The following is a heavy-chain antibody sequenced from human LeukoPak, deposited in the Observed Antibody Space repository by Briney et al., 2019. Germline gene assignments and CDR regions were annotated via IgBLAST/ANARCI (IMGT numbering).Heavy chain of an antibody. CDR3: ARDYYDSSGSPGIDY. V-gene: IGHV3-48*01. CDR2: TSSSSSTI. CDR1: PLTFSTCC. Sequence: PGGSLRLSCAASPLTFSTCCMRWVRQAPGKGLEWVSYTSSSSSTIYYADSVKGRFTISRDNAKNSLYLQMNSLRAEDTAVYYCARDYYDSSGSPGIDYWGQGTLVTVSS. D-gene: IGHD3-22*01. J-gene: IGHJ4*02.